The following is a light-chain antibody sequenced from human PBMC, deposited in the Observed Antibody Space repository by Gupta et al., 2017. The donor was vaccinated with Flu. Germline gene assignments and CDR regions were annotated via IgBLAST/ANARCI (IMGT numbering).Light chain of an antibody. V-gene: IGKV1-39*01. CDR2: RAS. Sequence: SSLSASVGDRVTITCRASQSINNYLNWYQKKPGEAPKLLVYRASSLQSGVPSRFSGSGSGTDFTLTISSLQPEDCAGYFCQQSYRPPPLTFGSGTRVDIK. CDR3: QQSYRPPPLT. CDR1: QSINNY. J-gene: IGKJ3*01.